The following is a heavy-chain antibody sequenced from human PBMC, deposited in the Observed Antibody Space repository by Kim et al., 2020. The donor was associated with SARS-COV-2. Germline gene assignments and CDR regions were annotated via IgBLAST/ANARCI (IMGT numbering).Heavy chain of an antibody. J-gene: IGHJ5*02. V-gene: IGHV3-7*03. CDR2: IKQDGSER. Sequence: GGSLRLSCAASGFTFSSYWMSWVRQAPGKGLEWVANIKQDGSERYYVDSVKGRFTISRDNAKNSLYLQMNSLRAEDTAVYYCARDRRYDFWSGYHSFWFDPWGQGTLVTVSS. CDR3: ARDRRYDFWSGYHSFWFDP. CDR1: GFTFSSYW. D-gene: IGHD3-3*01.